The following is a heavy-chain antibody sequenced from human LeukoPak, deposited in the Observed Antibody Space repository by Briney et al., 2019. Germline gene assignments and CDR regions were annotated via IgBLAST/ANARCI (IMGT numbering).Heavy chain of an antibody. CDR3: ARGLQLTGDY. CDR2: INHSGST. V-gene: IGHV4-34*01. CDR1: GGSFSGYY. Sequence: PSETLSLTCAVYGGSFSGYYWSWIRRPPGKGLEWIGEINHSGSTNYNPSLMSRVTISVDTSKNQFSLKLSSVTAADTAVYYCARGLQLTGDYWGQGTLVTVSS. J-gene: IGHJ4*02. D-gene: IGHD6-13*01.